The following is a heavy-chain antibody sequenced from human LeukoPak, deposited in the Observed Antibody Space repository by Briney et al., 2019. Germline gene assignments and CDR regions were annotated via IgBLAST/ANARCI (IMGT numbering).Heavy chain of an antibody. CDR1: GFTFSSYA. J-gene: IGHJ6*03. V-gene: IGHV3-23*01. CDR2: ISGSGGST. CDR3: AKCILTGYYKGYMDV. D-gene: IGHD3-9*01. Sequence: GGSLRLSCAPSGFTFSSYAMSWVRQAPGKGLEWVSAISGSGGSTYYADSVKGRFTISRDNSKNTLYLQMNSLRAEDTAVYSCAKCILTGYYKGYMDVWGKGTTVTISS.